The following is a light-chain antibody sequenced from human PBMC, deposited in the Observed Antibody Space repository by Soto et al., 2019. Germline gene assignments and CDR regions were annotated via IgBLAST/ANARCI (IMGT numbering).Light chain of an antibody. CDR3: QKYKNEPLS. V-gene: IGKV1-27*01. J-gene: IGKJ4*01. CDR1: QGISKY. CDR2: AAS. Sequence: DIQMTQSPSSLSASVGDRVTITCRASQGISKYLAWYQQKPGKVPKLLIYAASALQSGVPSRFSGSGCGTAFTLTISSLQPEDVATYYCQKYKNEPLSFGGGTKVDIK.